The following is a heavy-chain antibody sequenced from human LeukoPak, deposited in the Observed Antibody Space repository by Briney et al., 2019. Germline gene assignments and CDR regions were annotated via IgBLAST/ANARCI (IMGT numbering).Heavy chain of an antibody. Sequence: PSETLSLTCTVSGGSLNNYYWSWLRQPAGRGLDWIGRLYTSGSTDYNLSLKSRVAMSLDTSKKQFSLNLTSVTAADTAIYYCARDQFFGSGTFNRFDLWGQGSLVTVSS. J-gene: IGHJ5*02. D-gene: IGHD3-10*01. CDR2: LYTSGST. CDR1: GGSLNNYY. V-gene: IGHV4-4*07. CDR3: ARDQFFGSGTFNRFDL.